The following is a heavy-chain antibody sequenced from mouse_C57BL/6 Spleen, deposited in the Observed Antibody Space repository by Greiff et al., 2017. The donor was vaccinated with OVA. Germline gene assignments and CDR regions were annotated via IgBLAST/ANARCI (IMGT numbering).Heavy chain of an antibody. CDR1: GYTFTSYT. CDR3: ARDGNNGGFAY. V-gene: IGHV1-4*01. J-gene: IGHJ3*01. Sequence: QVQLQQSGAELARPGASVKMSCKASGYTFTSYTMHWVKQRPGQGLEWIGYINPSSGYTKYNQKFKDKATLTADKSSSTAYMQLSSLTSEDSAVYYCARDGNNGGFAYWGQGTLVTVSA. CDR2: INPSSGYT. D-gene: IGHD2-1*01.